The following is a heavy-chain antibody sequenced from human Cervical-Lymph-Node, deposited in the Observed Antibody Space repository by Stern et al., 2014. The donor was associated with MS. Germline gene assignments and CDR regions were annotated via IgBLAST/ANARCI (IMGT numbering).Heavy chain of an antibody. CDR3: ARDSGRSGWYDDFDY. J-gene: IGHJ4*02. Sequence: QVQLVESGAEVKKPGASVKVSCKTSGYTFTAKYIHWIRQAPGQGLEWMGWIIPDTGGTMYAHKFQGRVTITSDRSITTAYMELSSLRSDDTAVFFCARDSGRSGWYDDFDYWGQGTLVVVSP. CDR1: GYTFTAKY. CDR2: IIPDTGGT. V-gene: IGHV1-2*02. D-gene: IGHD6-19*01.